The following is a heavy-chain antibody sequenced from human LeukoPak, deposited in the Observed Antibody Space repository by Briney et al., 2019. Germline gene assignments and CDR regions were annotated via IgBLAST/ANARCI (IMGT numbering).Heavy chain of an antibody. J-gene: IGHJ4*02. CDR3: ARHHDSRGLYGPFDY. Sequence: SETLSLTCTVSGCSISSSTDYWGWIRQPPGKGLEWIGTIYYSGPTYYNPSLKSRVTISVDTSKHRVSLNLSSVTAADTSVYYCARHHDSRGLYGPFDYWGQGTLVTVSS. V-gene: IGHV4-39*01. D-gene: IGHD3-22*01. CDR2: IYYSGPT. CDR1: GCSISSSTDY.